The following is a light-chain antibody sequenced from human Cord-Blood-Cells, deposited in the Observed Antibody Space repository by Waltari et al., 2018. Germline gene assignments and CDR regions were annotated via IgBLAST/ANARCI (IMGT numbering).Light chain of an antibody. CDR3: AAWDDSLNGRV. CDR1: SSNLGSNT. V-gene: IGLV1-44*01. CDR2: SNN. J-gene: IGLJ3*02. Sequence: QSVLTQPPSASGTPGQRATISCSGSSSNLGSNTVNWYQQLPGTAPKLLIYSNNQRPSGVPDRFSGSKSGTSASLAISGLQSEDEADYYCAAWDDSLNGRVFGGGTKLTVL.